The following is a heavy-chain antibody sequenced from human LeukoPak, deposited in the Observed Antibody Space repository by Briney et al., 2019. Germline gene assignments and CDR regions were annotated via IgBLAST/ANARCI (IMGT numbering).Heavy chain of an antibody. CDR2: IYTSGST. Sequence: SETLSLTCAVYGGSFSGYYWSWIRQPPGKGLEWIGRIYTSGSTNYNPSLKSRVTMSVDTSKNQFSLKLSSVTAADTAVYYCARDPPLEYCSSTSCYTIWGQGTLVTVSS. CDR1: GGSFSGYY. V-gene: IGHV4-59*10. CDR3: ARDPPLEYCSSTSCYTI. D-gene: IGHD2-2*02. J-gene: IGHJ4*02.